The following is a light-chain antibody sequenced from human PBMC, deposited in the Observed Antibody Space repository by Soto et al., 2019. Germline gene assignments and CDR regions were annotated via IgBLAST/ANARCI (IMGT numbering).Light chain of an antibody. CDR2: GAS. V-gene: IGKV3-20*01. Sequence: EIMLTQSPGTLSLTPGERATLSCRASQSVGSNYLAWYKQKPGQAPRILIFGASGRATGIPDRFSGSGSGTDFTLTISRLEPEDFAVYYCQQYGSASWTFGHGSKVDI. CDR3: QQYGSASWT. CDR1: QSVGSNY. J-gene: IGKJ1*01.